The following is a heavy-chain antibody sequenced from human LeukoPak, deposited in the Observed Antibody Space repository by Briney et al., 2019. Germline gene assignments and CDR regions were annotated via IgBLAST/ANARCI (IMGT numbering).Heavy chain of an antibody. Sequence: GGSLRLSCAAAGFTFSNAWMSWVRQAPGKGLEWGGRIKSKTEDGTTDYAGPVKGRFTISRDESKNTLYLQMNSLKTEDTAVYYCTTGSYGDYLSYLADFDYWGQGTLVTVSS. CDR1: GFTFSNAW. J-gene: IGHJ4*02. V-gene: IGHV3-15*01. D-gene: IGHD4-17*01. CDR2: IKSKTEDGTT. CDR3: TTGSYGDYLSYLADFDY.